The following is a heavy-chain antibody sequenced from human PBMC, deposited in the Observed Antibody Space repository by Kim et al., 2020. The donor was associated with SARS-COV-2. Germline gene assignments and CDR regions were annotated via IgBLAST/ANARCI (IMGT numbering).Heavy chain of an antibody. Sequence: GGSLRLSCAASGFRFTSYGMSWVRQAPGKGLEWVSSISDNGVNTYYADSVEGRFTISKDNSRNTLYLQMNSLRADDTAVYYCAKVNYFGSYFYIDYWGQGVLVTVSS. D-gene: IGHD3-10*01. CDR2: ISDNGVNT. V-gene: IGHV3-23*01. J-gene: IGHJ4*02. CDR1: GFRFTSYG. CDR3: AKVNYFGSYFYIDY.